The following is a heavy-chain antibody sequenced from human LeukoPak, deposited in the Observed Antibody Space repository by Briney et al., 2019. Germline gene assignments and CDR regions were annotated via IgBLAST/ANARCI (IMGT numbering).Heavy chain of an antibody. D-gene: IGHD5-24*01. J-gene: IGHJ4*02. V-gene: IGHV3-7*03. CDR3: AKEGRSLQTY. Sequence: GGSLRLSCAAPGFMFSSNWMSWVRLAPGKGLEWVANIKEDGTETYYVDSVKGRFTISRDNAKNSLYLQMNSLRAEDTAVYYCAKEGRSLQTYWGQGTLVTVSS. CDR2: IKEDGTET. CDR1: GFMFSSNW.